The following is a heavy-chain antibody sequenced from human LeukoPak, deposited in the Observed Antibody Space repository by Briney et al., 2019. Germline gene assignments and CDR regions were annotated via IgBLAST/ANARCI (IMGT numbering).Heavy chain of an antibody. D-gene: IGHD6-13*01. V-gene: IGHV4-59*01. CDR2: IYYSGST. J-gene: IGHJ5*02. Sequence: SETLSLTCTVSGASITSYYWSWIRQPPGKGLEWIGYIYYSGSTSYNPSLRSRVTISVATSKNPLSLKLSSVTAADPAVYYCARTVTAAGTEWLDPWGQGTLVIVSS. CDR3: ARTVTAAGTEWLDP. CDR1: GASITSYY.